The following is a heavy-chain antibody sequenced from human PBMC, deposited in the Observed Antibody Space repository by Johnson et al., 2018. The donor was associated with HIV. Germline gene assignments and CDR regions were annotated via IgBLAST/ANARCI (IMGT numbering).Heavy chain of an antibody. D-gene: IGHD1-26*01. CDR3: ARAGARAFDI. CDR1: GFTFSGSA. J-gene: IGHJ3*02. CDR2: IRSKANSYAT. V-gene: IGHV3-73*01. Sequence: VQLVESGGGLVQPGGSLRLSCAASGFTFSGSAIHWVRQASGKGLEWVGRIRSKANSYATAYAASVKGRFTISRDNSKNTLYLQMNSLRAEDTAVFFCARAGARAFDIWGQGTMVTVSS.